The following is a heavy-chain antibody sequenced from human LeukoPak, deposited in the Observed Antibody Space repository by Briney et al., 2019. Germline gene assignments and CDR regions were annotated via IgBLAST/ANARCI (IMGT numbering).Heavy chain of an antibody. Sequence: PSETLSLTCTVSGGSISSGDYYWSWIRQPPGKGLEWTGYIYYSGSINYNPSLKSRVTISLDTSKNQFSLKLSSVTAADTAVYYCARDASSSWFNGWFDPWGQGTLVAVSS. D-gene: IGHD6-13*01. CDR3: ARDASSSWFNGWFDP. CDR2: IYYSGSI. CDR1: GGSISSGDYY. J-gene: IGHJ5*02. V-gene: IGHV4-30-4*02.